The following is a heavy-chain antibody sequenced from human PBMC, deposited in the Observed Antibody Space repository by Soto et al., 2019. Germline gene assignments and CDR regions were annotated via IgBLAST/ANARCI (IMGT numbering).Heavy chain of an antibody. J-gene: IGHJ4*02. CDR1: GFTFSSYG. Sequence: PGGSLRLSCAASGFTFSSYGMHWVRQAPGKGLEWVAVIWYDGSNKYYADSVKGRFTISRDNSKNTLYLQMNSLRAEDTAVYYCASGSRLSKTPSYYFDYWGQGTLVTVSS. V-gene: IGHV3-33*01. CDR2: IWYDGSNK. D-gene: IGHD4-4*01. CDR3: ASGSRLSKTPSYYFDY.